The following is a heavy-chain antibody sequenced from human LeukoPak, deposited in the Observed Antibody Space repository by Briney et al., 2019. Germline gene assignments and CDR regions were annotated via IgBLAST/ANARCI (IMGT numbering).Heavy chain of an antibody. CDR2: IKGDGSIT. CDR1: GFTFSTNW. J-gene: IGHJ4*02. D-gene: IGHD6-13*01. CDR3: ARDGPAAAGPVLDY. Sequence: PGGSLRLSFAASGFTFSTNWMHWARQVPGKGLVWVPHIKGDGSITNYADSVKGRFTVSRDNAKDTLYLQMNSLRVEDSAIYYCARDGPAAAGPVLDYWGQGALVTVSS. V-gene: IGHV3-74*01.